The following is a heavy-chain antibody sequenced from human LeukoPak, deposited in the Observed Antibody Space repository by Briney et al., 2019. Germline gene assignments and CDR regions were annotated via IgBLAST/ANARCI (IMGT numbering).Heavy chain of an antibody. Sequence: PSETLSLTCTVSGGSISSSSYYWGWIRQPPGKGLEWIGSIYYSGSTYYNPSLKSRVTISVDTSKNRFSLKLSSVTAADTAVYYCARHQPYCSSTSCYDLDAFDIWGQGTMVTVSS. CDR3: ARHQPYCSSTSCYDLDAFDI. CDR2: IYYSGST. J-gene: IGHJ3*02. V-gene: IGHV4-39*01. CDR1: GGSISSSSYY. D-gene: IGHD2-2*01.